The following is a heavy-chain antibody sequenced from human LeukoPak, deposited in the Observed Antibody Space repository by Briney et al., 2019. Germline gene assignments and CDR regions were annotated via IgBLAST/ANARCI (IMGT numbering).Heavy chain of an antibody. D-gene: IGHD3-10*01. V-gene: IGHV4-30-2*01. CDR2: IYHSGST. J-gene: IGHJ4*02. Sequence: SETLSLTCAVSGGSISSGGYSWSWIRQPPGKGLEWIGYIYHSGSTNYNPSLKSRVTISVDTSKNQFSLKLSSVTAADTAVYYCARANNVVRAPLFFDYWGQGTLVTVSS. CDR3: ARANNVVRAPLFFDY. CDR1: GGSISSGGYS.